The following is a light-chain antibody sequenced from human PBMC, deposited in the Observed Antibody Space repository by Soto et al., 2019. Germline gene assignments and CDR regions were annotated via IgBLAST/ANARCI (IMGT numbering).Light chain of an antibody. CDR3: QQYDNLPIT. Sequence: DIHMTKGPSSVSASGGDIGTITCQASQDIGYYLNWYKHKPRKAPTLPIYDAFNSETGAPSRLSAGASGTHVTFSISGLQIDDAETHYCQQYDNLPITCGQGTRLEIK. CDR1: QDIGYY. V-gene: IGKV1-33*01. J-gene: IGKJ5*01. CDR2: DAF.